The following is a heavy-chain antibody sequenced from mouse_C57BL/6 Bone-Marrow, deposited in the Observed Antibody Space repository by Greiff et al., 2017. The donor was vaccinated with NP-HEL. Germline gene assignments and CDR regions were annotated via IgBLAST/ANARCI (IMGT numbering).Heavy chain of an antibody. Sequence: EVKLQESGAELVRPGASVKLSCTASGFNIKDDYMHWVKQRPEQGLEWIGWIDPENGDTEYASKFQGKATITADTSFNTAYLQLSSLTSEDTAVYYCTTGHYYGSSYFDYWGQGTTLTVSS. CDR2: IDPENGDT. D-gene: IGHD1-1*01. J-gene: IGHJ2*01. CDR3: TTGHYYGSSYFDY. CDR1: GFNIKDDY. V-gene: IGHV14-4*01.